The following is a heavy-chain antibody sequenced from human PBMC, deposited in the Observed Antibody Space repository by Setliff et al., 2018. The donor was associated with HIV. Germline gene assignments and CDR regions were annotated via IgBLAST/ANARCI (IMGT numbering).Heavy chain of an antibody. D-gene: IGHD3-10*01. CDR1: GGPISSTNYY. Sequence: LSLTCIVSGGPISSTNYYWGWIRQPPGKGLEWIGSIYYSGSTYYNPSLKSRVTISVDTSKNQFSLKLSSVTAADTAVYFCARARGPPLPVLDFWGPGTLVTVSS. CDR2: IYYSGST. J-gene: IGHJ4*02. V-gene: IGHV4-39*01. CDR3: ARARGPPLPVLDF.